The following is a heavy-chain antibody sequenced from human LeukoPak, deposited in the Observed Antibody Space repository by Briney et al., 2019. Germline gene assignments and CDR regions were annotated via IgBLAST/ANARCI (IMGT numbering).Heavy chain of an antibody. D-gene: IGHD4-17*01. Sequence: PGGSLRLSCAASGFTFSSYWMSWVRQAPGKGLEWVTNIKQDGSEKYYVDSVKGRFTISRDNAKNSLYLQMNSLRAEDTAVYYCAGENHYGDYGAYYYYYMDVWGKGTTVTVSS. CDR1: GFTFSSYW. V-gene: IGHV3-7*01. CDR3: AGENHYGDYGAYYYYYMDV. CDR2: IKQDGSEK. J-gene: IGHJ6*03.